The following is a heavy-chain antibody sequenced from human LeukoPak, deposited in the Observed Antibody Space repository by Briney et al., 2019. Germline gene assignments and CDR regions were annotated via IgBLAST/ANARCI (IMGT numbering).Heavy chain of an antibody. CDR3: AHHITVIVYRSVNAFDI. CDR2: IYWNDDK. V-gene: IGHV2-5*01. CDR1: GFSLSTSGVG. Sequence: SGPTLVNPTQTLTLTCTFSGFSLSTSGVGVGWIRQPPGKALEWLALIYWNDDKRYSPSLKSRLTITKDTSKNQVVLTMTNMDPVDTATYYCAHHITVIVYRSVNAFDIWGQGTMVTVSS. J-gene: IGHJ3*02. D-gene: IGHD3-22*01.